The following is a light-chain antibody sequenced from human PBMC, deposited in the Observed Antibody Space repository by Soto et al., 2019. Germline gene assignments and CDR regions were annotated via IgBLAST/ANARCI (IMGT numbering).Light chain of an antibody. CDR2: EVK. CDR3: TSYTSSNTVV. Sequence: QSALTQPPSVSGSPGQSVTISCTGTSSDVGPYNRVSWYQQPPGTAPKLLIFEVKIRPSGVPDRFSGSKSGNTASLTISGLQAEDEADYYCTSYTSSNTVVFGGGTKLTVL. V-gene: IGLV2-18*02. CDR1: SSDVGPYNR. J-gene: IGLJ2*01.